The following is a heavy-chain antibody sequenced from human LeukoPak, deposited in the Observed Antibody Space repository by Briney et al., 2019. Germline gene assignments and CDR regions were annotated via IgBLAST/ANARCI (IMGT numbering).Heavy chain of an antibody. V-gene: IGHV4-59*01. Sequence: SETLSLTCTVSGGSISSDFWSWIRQPPGKGLEWIGYIYDSGSTNFNPSLKSRVTMSVDTSKNQFSLRLTSVTAADTAVYFCARDYYDSAGYYHFDYWGQGTLVTVSS. CDR2: IYDSGST. D-gene: IGHD3-22*01. CDR3: ARDYYDSAGYYHFDY. J-gene: IGHJ4*02. CDR1: GGSISSDF.